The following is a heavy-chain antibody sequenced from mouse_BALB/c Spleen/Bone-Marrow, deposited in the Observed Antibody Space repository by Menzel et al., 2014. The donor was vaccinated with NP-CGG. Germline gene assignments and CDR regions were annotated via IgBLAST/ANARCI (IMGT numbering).Heavy chain of an antibody. J-gene: IGHJ3*01. CDR2: INPYTGAT. Sequence: VQLQQSGPELVKPGTSAKISCKASGYSFTGYYMHWVKQSHVKSLEWIGRINPYTGATTYNQNFNVKASLTVDKSSSTAYMELHSLTSEDSAVYYCARGDWFTYWGQGTLVTVSA. V-gene: IGHV1-31*01. CDR1: GYSFTGYY. CDR3: ARGDWFTY.